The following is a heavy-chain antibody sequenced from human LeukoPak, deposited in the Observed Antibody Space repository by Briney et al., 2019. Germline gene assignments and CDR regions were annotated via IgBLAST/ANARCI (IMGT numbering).Heavy chain of an antibody. CDR1: GFTFSSYG. CDR2: IRYDGSNK. CDR3: AKDLIAADPYYFDY. Sequence: GGSLRLSCAASGFTFSSYGMHWVRQAPVKGLEWVAFIRYDGSNKYYADSVKGRFTISRDNSKNTLYLQMNSLRAEDTAVYYCAKDLIAADPYYFDYWGQGTLVTVSS. V-gene: IGHV3-30*02. D-gene: IGHD6-13*01. J-gene: IGHJ4*02.